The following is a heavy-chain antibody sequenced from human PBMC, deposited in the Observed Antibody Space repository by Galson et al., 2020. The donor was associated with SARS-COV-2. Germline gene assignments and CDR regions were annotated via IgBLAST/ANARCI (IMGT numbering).Heavy chain of an antibody. Sequence: GGSLRLSCAASGFTFSSYWMHWVRQAPGKGLVWVSRIYSEGSSTSYADSVKGRFTISGDNPKNTLYLQMNSLRAEDTAVYYCARGDMGNDYFDYWGQGTLVTVSS. J-gene: IGHJ4*02. V-gene: IGHV3-74*01. CDR3: ARGDMGNDYFDY. CDR1: GFTFSSYW. CDR2: IYSEGSST. D-gene: IGHD7-27*01.